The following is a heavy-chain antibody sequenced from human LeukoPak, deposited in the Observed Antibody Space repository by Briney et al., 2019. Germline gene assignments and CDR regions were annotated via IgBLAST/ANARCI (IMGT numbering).Heavy chain of an antibody. CDR3: AREVHDSSGYYPSGFDP. Sequence: SETLSLTCTVSGGSISSGGYYWSWIRQHPGKGLEWIGYIHYSGSTYYNPSLKSRVTISVDTSKNQFSLKLSSVTAADTAVYYCAREVHDSSGYYPSGFDPWGQGTLVTVSS. V-gene: IGHV4-31*03. CDR2: IHYSGST. J-gene: IGHJ5*02. D-gene: IGHD3-22*01. CDR1: GGSISSGGYY.